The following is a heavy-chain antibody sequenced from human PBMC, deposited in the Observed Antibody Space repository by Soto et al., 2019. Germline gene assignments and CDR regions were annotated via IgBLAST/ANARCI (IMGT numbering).Heavy chain of an antibody. D-gene: IGHD3-9*01. Sequence: QVQLQESGPGLVKPSQTLSLTCTVSGGSISSGGYYCSWIRQHPGKGLEWIGYIYYSGSTYYNPSLKSRVTISVDTSKNQFSLKLSSVTAAATAVYYCARYDILTGYYSPPDWGQGTLVTVS. CDR2: IYYSGST. CDR3: ARYDILTGYYSPPD. CDR1: GGSISSGGYY. J-gene: IGHJ4*02. V-gene: IGHV4-31*03.